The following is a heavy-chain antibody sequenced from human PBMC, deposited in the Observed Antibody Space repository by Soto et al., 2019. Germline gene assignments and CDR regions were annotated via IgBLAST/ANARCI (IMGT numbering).Heavy chain of an antibody. J-gene: IGHJ5*02. V-gene: IGHV1-18*01. CDR3: ARDWYPRFDP. CDR2: SSPSTHET. Sequence: QVHLVQSGPEVREPGASMKVSCKASGYSFSSYGITWVRQAPGQGLEWMGWSSPSTHETNYAQKCQGRVTVTTDTSTSTAFIDLRNLKSADTAVYYCARDWYPRFDPWGPGTLVTVSS. CDR1: GYSFSSYG. D-gene: IGHD6-13*01.